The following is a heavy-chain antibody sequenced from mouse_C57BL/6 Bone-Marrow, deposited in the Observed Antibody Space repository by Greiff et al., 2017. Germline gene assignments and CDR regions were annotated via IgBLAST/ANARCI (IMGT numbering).Heavy chain of an antibody. Sequence: EVHLVESGGGLVQPGESLKLSCESNEYEFPSHDLSWVRKTPEKRLELVAAINSDGGSTYYPDTMERRFIISRDNTKKTLYLQMSSLRSEDTAMYYCARRGMGTTVPYYFDYWGQGTTLTVSS. V-gene: IGHV5-2*01. CDR2: INSDGGST. D-gene: IGHD1-1*01. J-gene: IGHJ2*01. CDR3: ARRGMGTTVPYYFDY. CDR1: EYEFPSHD.